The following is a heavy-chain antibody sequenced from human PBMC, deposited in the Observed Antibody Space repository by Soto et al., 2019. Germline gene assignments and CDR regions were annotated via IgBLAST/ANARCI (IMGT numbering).Heavy chain of an antibody. D-gene: IGHD3-10*01. Sequence: QVQLVQSGAEVKKPGSSVKVSCKASGSTFSSYAISWVRQAPGHGLEWMGGIIPIFGTANYAQKFQGRVTITADESTSTACMELSSLRSEDTAVYYCAIGAMVRGVPTLDYFDYWGQGSLVTVSS. J-gene: IGHJ4*02. CDR2: IIPIFGTA. CDR3: AIGAMVRGVPTLDYFDY. V-gene: IGHV1-69*01. CDR1: GSTFSSYA.